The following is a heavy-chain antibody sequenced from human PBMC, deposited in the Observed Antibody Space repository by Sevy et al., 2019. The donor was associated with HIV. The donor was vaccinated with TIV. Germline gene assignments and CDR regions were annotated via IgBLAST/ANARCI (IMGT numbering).Heavy chain of an antibody. Sequence: GGSLRLSCAASGFTFSSYAMSWVRQAPGKGLEWVSAISGTGGSTYYADSVKGRFTISRDNSKNTLYLQMKSLRAEDTAIDYCAKAPAPTPDYSNVDYWGQGTLVTVSS. D-gene: IGHD4-4*01. CDR1: GFTFSSYA. J-gene: IGHJ4*02. V-gene: IGHV3-23*01. CDR2: ISGTGGST. CDR3: AKAPAPTPDYSNVDY.